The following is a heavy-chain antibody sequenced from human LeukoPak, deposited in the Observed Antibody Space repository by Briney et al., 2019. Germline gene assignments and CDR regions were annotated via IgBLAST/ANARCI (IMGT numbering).Heavy chain of an antibody. J-gene: IGHJ6*03. CDR3: ARLMQDYYYYYMDL. D-gene: IGHD2-8*01. CDR2: IYTSGST. V-gene: IGHV4-4*07. CDR1: GGSISSYY. Sequence: SETLSLTCTVSGGSISSYYWSWIRQPAGKGLEWIGRIYTSGSTNYNPSLKSRVTMSVDTSKNQFSLKLSSVTAADTAVYYCARLMQDYYYYYMDLWGKGTTVTVSS.